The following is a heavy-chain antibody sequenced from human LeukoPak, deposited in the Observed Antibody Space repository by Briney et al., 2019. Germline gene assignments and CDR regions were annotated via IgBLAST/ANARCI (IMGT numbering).Heavy chain of an antibody. D-gene: IGHD5-12*01. V-gene: IGHV3-74*01. CDR1: GFTFSSYW. Sequence: GGSLRLYCAASGFTFSSYWMHWVRQAPGKGLVWVSRINSDGSSTSYADSVKGRFTISRDNAENSLYLQMNSLRDEDTAVYYCARAMRSGYDYWGQGTLVTVSS. CDR3: ARAMRSGYDY. CDR2: INSDGSST. J-gene: IGHJ4*02.